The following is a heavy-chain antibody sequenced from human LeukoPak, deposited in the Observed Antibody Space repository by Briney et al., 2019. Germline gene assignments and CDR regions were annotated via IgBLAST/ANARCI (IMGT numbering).Heavy chain of an antibody. CDR2: ISGSGDST. V-gene: IGHV3-23*01. CDR3: AKEVTVTKVSVTLMIDY. Sequence: GGSLRLSCAASGFTFNNYAMSWVRQAPGKGLEWVSAISGSGDSTYYAGSVKGRFTISRDNSKNTLNLHMNSLRAEDTAVYYCAKEVTVTKVSVTLMIDYWGQGTLVTVSS. D-gene: IGHD4-11*01. CDR1: GFTFNNYA. J-gene: IGHJ4*02.